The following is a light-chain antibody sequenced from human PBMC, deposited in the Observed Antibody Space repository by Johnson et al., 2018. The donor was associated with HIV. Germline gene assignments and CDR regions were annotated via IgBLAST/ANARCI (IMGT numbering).Light chain of an antibody. Sequence: HSVLTQPPSVSAAPGQKVTIYCSGSSSNVGNNYVSWYQQLPGTAPKLLIYENNKRPSGIPDRFSGSKSGTSATLCITGLQTGDEADYYCGTWDSSLSAGVFGTLTKVPVL. V-gene: IGLV1-51*02. CDR1: SSNVGNNY. CDR3: GTWDSSLSAGV. CDR2: ENN. J-gene: IGLJ1*01.